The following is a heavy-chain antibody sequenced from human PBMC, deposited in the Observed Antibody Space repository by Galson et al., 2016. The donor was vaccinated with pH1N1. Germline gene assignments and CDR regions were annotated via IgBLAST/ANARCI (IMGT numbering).Heavy chain of an antibody. J-gene: IGHJ5*02. CDR2: IHWDDDK. CDR3: AHRGYGDCFDWFDA. V-gene: IGHV2-5*02. D-gene: IGHD4-17*01. CDR1: GFSLSTSRMG. Sequence: PALVKPTQTLTLTCTFSGFSLSTSRMGVGWIRQTPGKALEWLALIHWDDDKPYSPSLKSRLTITKDTSKTQVVLTMTNLHAVDTGTYYCAHRGYGDCFDWFDAWGQGTLVTVSS.